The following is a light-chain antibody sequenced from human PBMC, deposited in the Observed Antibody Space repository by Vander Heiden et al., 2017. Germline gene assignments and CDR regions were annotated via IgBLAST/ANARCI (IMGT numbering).Light chain of an antibody. J-gene: IGLJ1*01. Sequence: QSVLPQPPSVSAAPGQKVTISCSGSSSNIGSHDVSWYQQLPGTAPKLLIYENNKRPSGTPDRFSGSKSGTAATLGITGHQTEDEADYYCGTWDSGLSEVFGGGTTITVL. CDR2: ENN. CDR1: SSNIGSHD. V-gene: IGLV1-51*02. CDR3: GTWDSGLSEV.